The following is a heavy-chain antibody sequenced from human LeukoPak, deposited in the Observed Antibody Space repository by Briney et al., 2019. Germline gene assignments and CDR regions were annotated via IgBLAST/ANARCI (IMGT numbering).Heavy chain of an antibody. CDR3: ARVGSGHSSSWYSLDY. J-gene: IGHJ4*02. CDR2: IYYSGST. V-gene: IGHV4-39*01. CDR1: GGSISTSTYY. Sequence: NPSETLSLTCTVSGGSISTSTYYWGWIRQPPGKGLEWIGSIYYSGSTYYNPSLKSRATVSVDTSKNQFSLKLSSVTAADTAVYYCARVGSGHSSSWYSLDYWGQGTLVTVSS. D-gene: IGHD6-13*01.